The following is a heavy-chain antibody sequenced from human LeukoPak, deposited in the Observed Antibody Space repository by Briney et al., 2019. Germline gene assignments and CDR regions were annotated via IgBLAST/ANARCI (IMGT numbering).Heavy chain of an antibody. Sequence: GGSLRLSCADSGFTFSSYSMNWVRQAPGKGLEWVSYISSSSGTTFYADSVKGRFTISRDNAKNSLYLQMNSLRAEDTAVYYCARNGDYGDDYWGQGTLVTVSS. CDR1: GFTFSSYS. V-gene: IGHV3-48*01. J-gene: IGHJ4*02. CDR2: ISSSSGTT. D-gene: IGHD3-16*01. CDR3: ARNGDYGDDY.